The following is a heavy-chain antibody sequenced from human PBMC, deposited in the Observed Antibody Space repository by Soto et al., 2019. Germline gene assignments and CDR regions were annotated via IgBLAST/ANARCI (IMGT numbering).Heavy chain of an antibody. Sequence: QITLKESGPTLVKPTQTLTLTCTFSGFSLSTSGVGVGWIRQPPGKTLEWRALIYWDDDKRYSPSLKSRLTITKDTSKNQVVLTMTNTDPVDTATYYWAHGAVGSYDNLFDCWGQGTRVTVSS. J-gene: IGHJ4*02. D-gene: IGHD1-26*01. CDR1: GFSLSTSGVG. CDR2: IYWDDDK. CDR3: AHGAVGSYDNLFDC. V-gene: IGHV2-5*02.